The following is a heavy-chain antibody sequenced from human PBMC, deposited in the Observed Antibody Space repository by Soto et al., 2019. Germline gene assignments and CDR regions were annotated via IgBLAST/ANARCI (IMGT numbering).Heavy chain of an antibody. J-gene: IGHJ4*02. V-gene: IGHV4-30-2*01. CDR1: GGSISSGGYS. CDR3: ASAGGLGAVAADY. CDR2: IYHGGST. D-gene: IGHD6-19*01. Sequence: QLQLQESGSGLVKPSQTLSLTCAVSGGSISSGGYSWSWIRQPPGKGLEWIGYIYHGGSTYYNPSLKSRVPISGDRSKTQFSLKLSSVTAADTAVYSCASAGGLGAVAADYWGQGTLVTVSS.